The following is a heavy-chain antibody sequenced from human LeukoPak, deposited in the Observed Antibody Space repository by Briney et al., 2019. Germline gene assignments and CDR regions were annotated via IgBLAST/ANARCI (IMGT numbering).Heavy chain of an antibody. Sequence: SETLSLTCAVYGGSFSGYYWSWIRQPPGKGLEWIGEINHSGSTNYNPSLRSRVTVSVHTSKNQFSLKLSSVTAADTAVYYCARLPIDYYDSSGYDYWGQGTLVTVSS. V-gene: IGHV4-34*01. CDR3: ARLPIDYYDSSGYDY. CDR1: GGSFSGYY. J-gene: IGHJ4*02. D-gene: IGHD3-22*01. CDR2: INHSGST.